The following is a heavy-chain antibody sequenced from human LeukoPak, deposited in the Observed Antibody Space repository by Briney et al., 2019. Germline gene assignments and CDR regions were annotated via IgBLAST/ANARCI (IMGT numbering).Heavy chain of an antibody. CDR3: ARLIAVAGKRGKTFDY. D-gene: IGHD6-19*01. CDR1: GGSFSGYY. V-gene: IGHV4-34*01. CDR2: INHSGST. Sequence: PSETLSLTCAVYGGSFSGYYWSWIRQPPGKGLEWIGEINHSGSTNYNPSLKSRVTISVDTSKNQFSLKLSSVTAADTAVYYCARLIAVAGKRGKTFDYWGQGTLVTVSS. J-gene: IGHJ4*02.